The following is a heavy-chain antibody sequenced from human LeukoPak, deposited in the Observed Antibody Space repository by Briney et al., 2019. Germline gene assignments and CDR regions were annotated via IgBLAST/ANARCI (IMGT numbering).Heavy chain of an antibody. CDR3: ARAGWISDAFDI. Sequence: ASVKVSCKASGYTFTSYGISWVRQAPGQGLEWMGWMNPNSGNTGYAQKFQGRVTMTRNTSISTAYMELSSLRSEDTAVYYCARAGWISDAFDIWGQGTMVTVSS. CDR1: GYTFTSYG. J-gene: IGHJ3*02. V-gene: IGHV1-8*02. D-gene: IGHD5-12*01. CDR2: MNPNSGNT.